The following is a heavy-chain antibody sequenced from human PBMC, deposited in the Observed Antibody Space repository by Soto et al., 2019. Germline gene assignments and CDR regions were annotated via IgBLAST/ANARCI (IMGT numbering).Heavy chain of an antibody. D-gene: IGHD2-15*01. CDR2: MNPNSGNT. J-gene: IGHJ3*02. Sequence: GASVKVSCKASGYTNTSYDINWVRQDNGQGLEWMGWMNPNSGNTGYAQKFQGRVTMTRNTSISTAYMELSSLRSEDTAVYYCSRQSRYCCGGSCLLHAFDIWGQGTMVTVSS. V-gene: IGHV1-8*01. CDR3: SRQSRYCCGGSCLLHAFDI. CDR1: GYTNTSYD.